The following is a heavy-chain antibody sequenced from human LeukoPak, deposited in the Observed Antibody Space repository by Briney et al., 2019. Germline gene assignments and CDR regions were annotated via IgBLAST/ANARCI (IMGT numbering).Heavy chain of an antibody. CDR3: AREGRGYSST. J-gene: IGHJ4*02. D-gene: IGHD6-13*01. CDR2: IDYTGST. CDR1: GGSISSYY. Sequence: SETLSLTCTVSGGSISSYYWSWIRQSPGKGLDWIGYIDYTGSTNYNPSLKSRVTMSLDTSNNQFSLRLSSVTAADTAVYYCAREGRGYSSTWGQGTLVTVSS. V-gene: IGHV4-59*01.